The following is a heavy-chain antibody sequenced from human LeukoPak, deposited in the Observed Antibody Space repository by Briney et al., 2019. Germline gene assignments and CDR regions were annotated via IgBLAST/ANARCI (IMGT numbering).Heavy chain of an antibody. D-gene: IGHD3-10*01. CDR2: IIPIFGTA. V-gene: IGHV1-69*13. J-gene: IGHJ6*02. Sequence: SVKVSCNAAGGTFSTYAISWVRQAPGQGLEWMGGIIPIFGTANYAQKFQGRVTITADESTSTAYMELSSLRSEDTAVYYCATQGGVTMVRGVTYYYYYGMDLWGQGILVTVSS. CDR1: GGTFSTYA. CDR3: ATQGGVTMVRGVTYYYYYGMDL.